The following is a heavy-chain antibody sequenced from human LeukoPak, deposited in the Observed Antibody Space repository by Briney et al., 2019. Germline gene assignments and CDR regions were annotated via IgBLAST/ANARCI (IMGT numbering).Heavy chain of an antibody. J-gene: IGHJ4*02. Sequence: ASVKVSFKAAGYTFTIYGISWVRQAPAQGLELVGWISAYNGNTNYAQKLQGRVTMTTDTSTSTAYMELRSLRSDDTAVYYCARDSRIRGFDYWGQGTLATVSS. V-gene: IGHV1-18*01. CDR2: ISAYNGNT. CDR3: ARDSRIRGFDY. CDR1: GYTFTIYG. D-gene: IGHD6-13*01.